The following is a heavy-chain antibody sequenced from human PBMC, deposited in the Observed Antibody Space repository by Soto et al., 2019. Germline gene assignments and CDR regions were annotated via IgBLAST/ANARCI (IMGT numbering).Heavy chain of an antibody. CDR2: INPNSGGT. V-gene: IGHV1-2*02. CDR3: ARDRYYYDSSGYPDQPPAKDY. J-gene: IGHJ4*02. D-gene: IGHD3-22*01. Sequence: SGYTFTGYYMHWVRQAPGQGLEWMGWINPNSGGTNYAQKFQGRVTMTRDTSISTAYMELSRLRSDDTAVYYCARDRYYYDSSGYPDQPPAKDYWGQGTLVTVSS. CDR1: GYTFTGYY.